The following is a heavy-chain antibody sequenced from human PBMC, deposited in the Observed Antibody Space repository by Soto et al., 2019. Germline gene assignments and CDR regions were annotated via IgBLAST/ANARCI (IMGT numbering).Heavy chain of an antibody. CDR3: AKDSGRPDFGIVMHAFDV. Sequence: EVQLLESGGALGQPGGSLRLSCAASGFTFRDFAMSWVRQAPGRGLEWVSTISGLVNSEFYADSVGGRFTISRDNSKDTLYLQMNSRRAEDTALYYCAKDSGRPDFGIVMHAFDVWGLGTMVTVSS. CDR1: GFTFRDFA. D-gene: IGHD3-3*01. V-gene: IGHV3-23*01. CDR2: ISGLVNSE. J-gene: IGHJ3*01.